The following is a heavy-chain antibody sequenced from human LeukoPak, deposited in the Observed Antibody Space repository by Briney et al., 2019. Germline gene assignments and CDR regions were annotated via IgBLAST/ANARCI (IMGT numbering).Heavy chain of an antibody. Sequence: GGSLRLSCAASGFTFSSYSMNWVRQAPGKGLEWVSFISTSSSYIYYADSLKGRFTISRDNAKKSLYLQMNSLRAEDTAVYYCAREALEWSPPDIWGQGTTVTVSS. CDR2: ISTSSSYI. D-gene: IGHD3-3*01. CDR3: AREALEWSPPDI. J-gene: IGHJ3*02. V-gene: IGHV3-21*01. CDR1: GFTFSSYS.